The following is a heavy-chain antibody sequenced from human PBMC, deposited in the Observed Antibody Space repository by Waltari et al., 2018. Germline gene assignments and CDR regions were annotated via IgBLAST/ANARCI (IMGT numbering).Heavy chain of an antibody. Sequence: QVQLQQWGAGLLKPSETLSLTCAVYGGSFSGYYWSWIRQPPGKGLEWIGEINHSGSTNYNPSRKSRVTISVDTSKNQFSLKLSSVTAADTAVYYCARGKPRYSSGWYSDYWGQGTLVTVSS. V-gene: IGHV4-34*01. CDR2: INHSGST. D-gene: IGHD6-19*01. J-gene: IGHJ4*02. CDR3: ARGKPRYSSGWYSDY. CDR1: GGSFSGYY.